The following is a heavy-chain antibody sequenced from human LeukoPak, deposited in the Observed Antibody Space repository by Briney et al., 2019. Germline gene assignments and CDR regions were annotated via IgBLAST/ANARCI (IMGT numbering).Heavy chain of an antibody. CDR1: GFTFSSYG. Sequence: PGGSLRLSCAASGFTFSSYGMHWVRQAPGKGLEWVAFIRYDGSNKYYADSVKGRFTISRDNAKNSLYLQMNSLRAEDTAVYYCARITSSWYGQGDNWFDPWGQGTLVTVSS. CDR3: ARITSSWYGQGDNWFDP. V-gene: IGHV3-30*02. D-gene: IGHD6-13*01. J-gene: IGHJ5*02. CDR2: IRYDGSNK.